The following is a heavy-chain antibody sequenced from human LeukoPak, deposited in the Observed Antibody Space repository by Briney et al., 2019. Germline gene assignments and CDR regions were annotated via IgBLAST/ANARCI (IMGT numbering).Heavy chain of an antibody. J-gene: IGHJ3*02. Sequence: GVSLRLSCAASGVTLSSYSMNWVREAAEKGLEWVSSISSSSRYISYADSVEGRLTISRDNAKNSLYRQMNSLRAEDTAVYYCARDLAPFIAAADAFDIWGQGTMVTVSS. V-gene: IGHV3-21*01. CDR2: ISSSSRYI. CDR3: ARDLAPFIAAADAFDI. CDR1: GVTLSSYS. D-gene: IGHD6-13*01.